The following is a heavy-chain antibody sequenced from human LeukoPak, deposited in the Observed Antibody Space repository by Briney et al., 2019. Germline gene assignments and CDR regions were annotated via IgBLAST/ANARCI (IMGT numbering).Heavy chain of an antibody. J-gene: IGHJ3*02. Sequence: GGSLRLSCAASGFTFSSYAMHWVRQAPGKGLEWVAVISYDGSNKYYADSVKGRFTISRDNSKNTLYLQMNSLRAEDTAVYYCAREAADLAINGTTSDAFDIWGQGTMVNVSS. CDR2: ISYDGSNK. V-gene: IGHV3-30*01. D-gene: IGHD1-7*01. CDR3: AREAADLAINGTTSDAFDI. CDR1: GFTFSSYA.